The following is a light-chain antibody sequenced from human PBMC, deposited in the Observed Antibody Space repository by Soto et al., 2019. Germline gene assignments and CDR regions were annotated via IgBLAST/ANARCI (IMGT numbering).Light chain of an antibody. CDR3: QHYLNYPIT. CDR2: KAS. CDR1: QSVSTR. V-gene: IGKV1-5*03. Sequence: DIKMTQSPSSLSASVGDRVTIICRASQSVSTRLAWYQQKPGKAPKLLIYKASTLKSGVPSRFSGSGSRTDFTLTITHLQSEDFATYYCQHYLNYPITFGQGTRLEI. J-gene: IGKJ5*01.